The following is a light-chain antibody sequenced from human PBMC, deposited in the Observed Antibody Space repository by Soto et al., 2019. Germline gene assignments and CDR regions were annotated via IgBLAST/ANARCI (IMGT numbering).Light chain of an antibody. CDR2: KSN. CDR1: SGSIASNH. Sequence: NFMLTQPPSVSESPGKTVTISCTRSSGSIASNHVQWYQQRPGRAPTTVIYKSNQRPSGVPDRFSGSIDSSSNSASLTISGLKTEDEADYYCQSYDDNNVLFGGRTKLTVL. CDR3: QSYDDNNVL. J-gene: IGLJ2*01. V-gene: IGLV6-57*04.